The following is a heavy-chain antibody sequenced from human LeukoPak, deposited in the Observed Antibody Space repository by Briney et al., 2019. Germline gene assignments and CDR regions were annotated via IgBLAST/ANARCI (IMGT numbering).Heavy chain of an antibody. J-gene: IGHJ4*02. Sequence: SETLSLTCTVSGGSISSYYWSWIRQPPGKGLEWIGYIYYSGSTSYNPSLRSRVTMSVDMPKNQLSLKVNSVTAADTAIYYCARDRGSYFDCWGQGTLVTVSS. V-gene: IGHV4-59*01. D-gene: IGHD1-26*01. CDR1: GGSISSYY. CDR2: IYYSGST. CDR3: ARDRGSYFDC.